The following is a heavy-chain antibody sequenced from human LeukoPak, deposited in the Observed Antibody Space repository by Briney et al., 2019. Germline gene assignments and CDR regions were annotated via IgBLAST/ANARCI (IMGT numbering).Heavy chain of an antibody. V-gene: IGHV1-18*01. D-gene: IGHD1-26*01. J-gene: IGHJ4*02. CDR3: ARNLWELLSDY. CDR2: ISVYNAKT. CDR1: GYTFTNYG. Sequence: ASVKVSCKASGYTFTNYGISWVRQAPGQGLEWMGWISVYNAKTTYAHNLQGRFTMTTDTSTSTAYMELRSLRSDDTAVYYCARNLWELLSDYWGQGTLVTVSS.